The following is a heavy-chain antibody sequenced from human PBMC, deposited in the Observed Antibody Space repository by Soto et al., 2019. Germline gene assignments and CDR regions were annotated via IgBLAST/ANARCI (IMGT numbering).Heavy chain of an antibody. J-gene: IGHJ6*02. CDR2: FDPEDGET. CDR1: LYTVTEVT. V-gene: IGHV1-24*01. CDR3: ARSSPIYGMDV. Sequence: SCELSLYTVTEVTSYSVRAAPGKGLEWMGGFDPEDGETIYAQKFQGRVTMTEDTSTDTAYMELSSLRSEDTAVYYCARSSPIYGMDVWGQGTTVTVS. D-gene: IGHD6-6*01.